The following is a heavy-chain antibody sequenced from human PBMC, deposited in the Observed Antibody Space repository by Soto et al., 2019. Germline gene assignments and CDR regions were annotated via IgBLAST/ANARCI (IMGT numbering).Heavy chain of an antibody. CDR2: IYSGGST. CDR1: GFTVSSNY. V-gene: IGHV3-53*01. Sequence: GGSLRLSCAASGFTVSSNYMSWVRQAPGKGLEWVSVIYSGGSTYYADSVKGRFTISRDNSKNTLYLQMNSLRAEDTAVYYCARHDYYDSSGYYRNWGQGTLVTVSS. D-gene: IGHD3-22*01. CDR3: ARHDYYDSSGYYRN. J-gene: IGHJ4*02.